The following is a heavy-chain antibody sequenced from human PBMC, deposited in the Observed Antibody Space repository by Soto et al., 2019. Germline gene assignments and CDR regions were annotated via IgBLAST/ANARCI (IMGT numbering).Heavy chain of an antibody. CDR2: IYYSGST. D-gene: IGHD2-15*01. V-gene: IGHV4-59*01. Sequence: PSETLSLTCTVSGGSISSYYWSWIRQPPGKGLEWIGYIYYSGSTNYNPSLKSRVTISVDTSKNQFSLKLSSVTAADTAVYYCAGGVVVAATPFDYWGQGTLVTV. J-gene: IGHJ4*02. CDR3: AGGVVVAATPFDY. CDR1: GGSISSYY.